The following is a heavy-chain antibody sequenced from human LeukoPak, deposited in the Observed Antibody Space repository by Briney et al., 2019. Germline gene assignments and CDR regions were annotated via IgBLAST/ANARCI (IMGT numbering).Heavy chain of an antibody. J-gene: IGHJ4*02. CDR3: ARQTAMGRSGDY. CDR1: GYSFTSYW. CDR2: IDPSDSET. V-gene: IGHV5-51*01. Sequence: GESLKISCKASGYSFTSYWIGWVRQMPGKGLEWMGIIDPSDSETRYTPSFQGQVTISADMSLSTAYLQWNSLKASDTAMYYCARQTAMGRSGDYWGQGTLVTVSS. D-gene: IGHD5-18*01.